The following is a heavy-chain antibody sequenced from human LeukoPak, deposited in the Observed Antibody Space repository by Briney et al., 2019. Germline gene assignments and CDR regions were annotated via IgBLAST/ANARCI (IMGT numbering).Heavy chain of an antibody. CDR2: ISTSGTSI. CDR1: GFTFSSYE. V-gene: IGHV3-48*03. CDR3: ARGACSSTNCYKD. Sequence: GGSLRLSCAASGFTFSSYEMNWVRQAPGKGLEWVSFISTSGTSIYYTDSVRGRFTISRDNAKNSLYLQMNSLRAEDTAVYYCARGACSSTNCYKDWGQGTLVTVSS. J-gene: IGHJ4*02. D-gene: IGHD2-2*02.